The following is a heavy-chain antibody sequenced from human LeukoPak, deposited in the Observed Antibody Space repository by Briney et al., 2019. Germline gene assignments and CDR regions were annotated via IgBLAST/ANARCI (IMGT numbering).Heavy chain of an antibody. Sequence: SQTLSLTCTVSGGSISSGGYYWSWIRQHPGKGLEWIGYIYYSGSTYYNPSLKSRVTISVDTSKNQFSLKLSSVTAADMAVYYCARAGVCSGGSCYHNWFDPWGQGTLVTVSS. CDR3: ARAGVCSGGSCYHNWFDP. CDR2: IYYSGST. D-gene: IGHD2-15*01. J-gene: IGHJ5*02. CDR1: GGSISSGGYY. V-gene: IGHV4-31*03.